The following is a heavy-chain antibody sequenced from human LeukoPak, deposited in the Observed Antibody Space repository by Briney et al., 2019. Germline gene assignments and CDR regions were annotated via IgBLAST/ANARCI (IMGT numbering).Heavy chain of an antibody. V-gene: IGHV4-30-2*01. CDR2: IYHSGST. Sequence: PSETLSLTSAVSGGSISSGGYSWSWIRQPPGKGLEWIGYIYHSGSTYYNPSLKSRVTISVDRSKNQFSLKLSSVTAADTAVYYCARGNYGDYFDYWGQGTLVTVSS. J-gene: IGHJ4*02. CDR3: ARGNYGDYFDY. D-gene: IGHD4-17*01. CDR1: GGSISSGGYS.